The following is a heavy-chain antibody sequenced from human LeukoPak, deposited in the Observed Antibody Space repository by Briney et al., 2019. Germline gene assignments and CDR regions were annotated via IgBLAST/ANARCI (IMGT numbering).Heavy chain of an antibody. V-gene: IGHV3-11*04. J-gene: IGHJ4*02. CDR3: ARLDIRTTWYAFDY. CDR1: GFIFSDYY. CDR2: ISSSGSTM. Sequence: GGSLRLSCAASGFIFSDYYMSWIRQAPGKGLEWVSYISSSGSTMYYTDSVKGRFTISRDNAKDSLYLQMNSLRAADTAVYYCARLDIRTTWYAFDYWGQGSLVIVSS. D-gene: IGHD5-12*01.